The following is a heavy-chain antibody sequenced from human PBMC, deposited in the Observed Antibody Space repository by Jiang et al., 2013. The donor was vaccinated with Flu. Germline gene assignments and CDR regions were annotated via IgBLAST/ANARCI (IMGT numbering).Heavy chain of an antibody. D-gene: IGHD2-2*02. CDR3: AKGKHQLLYEGDAFDI. J-gene: IGHJ3*02. V-gene: IGHV3-23*04. CDR2: ISGSGGST. Sequence: VQLVESGGGLVQPGGSLRLSCAASGFTFSSYAMSWVRQAPGKGLEWVSAISGSGGSTYYADSVKGRFTISRDNSKNTLYLQMNSLRAEDTAVYYCAKGKHQLLYEGDAFDIWGQGTMVTVSS. CDR1: GFTFSSYA.